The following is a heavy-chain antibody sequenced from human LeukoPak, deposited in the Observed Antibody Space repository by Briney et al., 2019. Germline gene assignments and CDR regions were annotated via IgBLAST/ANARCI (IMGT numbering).Heavy chain of an antibody. CDR3: ARGWPYGGLDY. V-gene: IGHV1-69*13. CDR2: IIPIFGTA. D-gene: IGHD4-17*01. Sequence: SVKVSCKASGYTFTNYDINWVRQAPGQGLEWMGGIIPIFGTANYAQKFQGRVTITADESTSTAYMELSSLRSEDTAVYYCARGWPYGGLDYWGQGTLVTVSS. J-gene: IGHJ4*02. CDR1: GYTFTNYD.